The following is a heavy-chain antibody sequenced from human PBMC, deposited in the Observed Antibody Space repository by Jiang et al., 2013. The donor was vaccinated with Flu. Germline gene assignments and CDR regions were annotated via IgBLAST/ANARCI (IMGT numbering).Heavy chain of an antibody. D-gene: IGHD3-22*01. CDR2: ISYDGSNK. CDR3: ARATGSGSDAFDI. J-gene: IGHJ3*02. V-gene: IGHV3-30*09. Sequence: VQLLESGGGVVQPGRSLRLSCAASGFTFSSYAMHWVRQAPGKGLEWVAVISYDGSNKYYADSVKGRFAISRDNSKNTLYLQMNSLRAGDTAVYYCARATGSGSDAFDIWGQGTMVTVSS. CDR1: GFTFSSYA.